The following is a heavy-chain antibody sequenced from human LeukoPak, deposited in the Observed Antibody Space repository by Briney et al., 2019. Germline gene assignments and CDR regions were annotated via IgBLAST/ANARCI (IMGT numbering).Heavy chain of an antibody. CDR3: ARSAGGNYFDY. Sequence: GGSLRLSCAASGFTFDNYNMNWVRQAPGKGREGVSSISSGTNYIFEADSVKGRFTVTKDTALNSLSLQMNSLRADDTAVYYCARSAGGNYFDYWDQGTLVTVSS. D-gene: IGHD2-8*02. CDR2: ISSGTNYI. CDR1: GFTFDNYN. V-gene: IGHV3-21*01. J-gene: IGHJ4*02.